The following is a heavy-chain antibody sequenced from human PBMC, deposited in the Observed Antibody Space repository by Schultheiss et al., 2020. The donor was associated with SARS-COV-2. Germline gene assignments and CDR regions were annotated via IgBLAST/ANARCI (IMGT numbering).Heavy chain of an antibody. J-gene: IGHJ5*02. CDR2: IFHSGNT. D-gene: IGHD3-3*01. Sequence: SETLSLTCTVSGGSISGSGYYWTWIRQHPGKGLEWIGYIFHSGNTYYNPSLKSLITMSVDTSENQFSLNVNSVTAADTAVYYCAKSIIPPHSHWFDPWGRGTLVTVSS. CDR1: GGSISGSGYY. V-gene: IGHV4-31*01. CDR3: AKSIIPPHSHWFDP.